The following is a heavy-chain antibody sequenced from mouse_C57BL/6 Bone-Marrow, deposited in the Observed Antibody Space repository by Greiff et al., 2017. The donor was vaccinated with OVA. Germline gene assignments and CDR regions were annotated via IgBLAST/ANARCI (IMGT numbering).Heavy chain of an antibody. CDR1: GFTFSSYT. V-gene: IGHV5-9*01. D-gene: IGHD2-1*01. J-gene: IGHJ4*01. CDR2: ISGGGGNT. CDR3: ARVYYGNYRGYYYAMDY. Sequence: EVKLMESGGGLVKPGGSLKLSCAASGFTFSSYTMSWVRQTPEKRLEWVATISGGGGNTYYPDSVKGRFTISRDNAKNTLYLQMSSLRSEDTALYYCARVYYGNYRGYYYAMDYWGQGTSVTVSS.